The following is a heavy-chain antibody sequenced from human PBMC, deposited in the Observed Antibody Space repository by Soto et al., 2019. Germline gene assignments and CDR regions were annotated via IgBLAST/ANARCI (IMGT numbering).Heavy chain of an antibody. CDR3: ARGGRNPWELVFDH. Sequence: QSGWSLRLSCSASGFTFSNYAMHWVRQAPGKGLEWVAVISYDGFNKYYADSVKGRFTISRDNSKNTLYLQMNSLRAEDTAVYYWARGGRNPWELVFDHWGQGTLVTVSS. D-gene: IGHD1-1*01. CDR2: ISYDGFNK. J-gene: IGHJ4*02. V-gene: IGHV3-30-3*01. CDR1: GFTFSNYA.